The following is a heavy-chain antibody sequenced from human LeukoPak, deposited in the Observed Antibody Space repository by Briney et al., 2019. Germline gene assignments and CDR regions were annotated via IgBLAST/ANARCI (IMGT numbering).Heavy chain of an antibody. CDR3: TRAHGRITRDAYLDY. Sequence: GWSLRLSCAASGFSLSSNYMSWVRQAPGKGLTWVSVIYSSGSTYYADSVKGRFAISRDDYKNTLHLQMNSLRAEDTAMYYCTRAHGRITRDAYLDYWGQGTMVTVSS. CDR1: GFSLSSNY. CDR2: IYSSGST. V-gene: IGHV3-53*01. D-gene: IGHD3-10*01. J-gene: IGHJ4*02.